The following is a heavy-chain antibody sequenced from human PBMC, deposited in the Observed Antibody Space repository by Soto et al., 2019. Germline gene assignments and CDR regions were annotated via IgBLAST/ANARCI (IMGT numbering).Heavy chain of an antibody. J-gene: IGHJ4*02. CDR1: GGTFSSYT. V-gene: IGHV1-69*02. CDR3: SRGVASLVDS. Sequence: QVQLVQSGAEVKKPGSSVRVSCTPSGGTFSSYTISWVRQAPGQGLEWMGRIVPITGMTRYAQKFQRRLTITAVTSTTTAYLELSSLTSEDSAVYFCSRGVASLVDSWGQGTQVTVSS. D-gene: IGHD2-15*01. CDR2: IVPITGMT.